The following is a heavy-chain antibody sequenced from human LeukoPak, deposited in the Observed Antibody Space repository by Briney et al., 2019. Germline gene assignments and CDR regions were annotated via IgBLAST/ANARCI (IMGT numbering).Heavy chain of an antibody. CDR2: INPDSGVT. D-gene: IGHD3-10*01. J-gene: IGHJ5*02. CDR3: AKLVVRGVISRFDP. Sequence: ASVKVSCKASGYSLDGYYMHWVRQAPGQGLEWLGWINPDSGVTNYAQKFQGRVTMTRDTSISTAYMELRRLTSDDTAVYYCAKLVVRGVISRFDPWGQGTLVTVSS. V-gene: IGHV1-2*02. CDR1: GYSLDGYY.